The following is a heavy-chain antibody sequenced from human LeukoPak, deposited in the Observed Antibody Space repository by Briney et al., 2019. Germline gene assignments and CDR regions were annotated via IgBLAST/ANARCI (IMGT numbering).Heavy chain of an antibody. J-gene: IGHJ5*02. CDR3: ARGHKTNYYGNSFDP. D-gene: IGHD3-10*01. CDR1: GYNFNGYY. CDR2: IKPSSSFT. V-gene: IGHV1-2*02. Sequence: ASVNISCKTSGYNFNGYYPHWVLQAPGQGLEWMGWIKPSSSFTDSAERFKDRVTMTSDTSITTAYMELNSLRSDDTAVYYCARGHKTNYYGNSFDPWGQGTLVTVSS.